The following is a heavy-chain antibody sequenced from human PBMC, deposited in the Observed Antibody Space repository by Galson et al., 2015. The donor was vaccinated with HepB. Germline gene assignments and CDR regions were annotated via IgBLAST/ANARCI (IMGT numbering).Heavy chain of an antibody. CDR2: IYSGGST. V-gene: IGHV3-53*01. CDR1: GFTVSSNY. CDR3: ARGFWSPFNLHPRGSAFDI. J-gene: IGHJ3*02. Sequence: AASGFTVSSNYMSWVRQAPGKGLEWVSVIYSGGSTYYADSVKGRFTISRDNSKNTLYLQMNSLRAEDTAVYYCARGFWSPFNLHPRGSAFDIWGQGTMVTVSS. D-gene: IGHD3-3*01.